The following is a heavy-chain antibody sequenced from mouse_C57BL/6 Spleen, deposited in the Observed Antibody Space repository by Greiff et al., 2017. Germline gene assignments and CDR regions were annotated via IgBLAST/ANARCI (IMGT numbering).Heavy chain of an antibody. V-gene: IGHV2-9*01. J-gene: IGHJ4*01. CDR1: GFSLTSYG. CDR3: AKRTAQAYGGYAMDY. CDR2: IWGGGST. Sequence: VKLKESGPGLVAPSQSLSITCTVSGFSLTSYGVDWVRQPPGKGLEWLGVIWGGGSTNYNSALMSRLSISKDNSKREVFLKMNSLQTDDTAMYYCAKRTAQAYGGYAMDYWGQGTSVTVSS. D-gene: IGHD3-2*02.